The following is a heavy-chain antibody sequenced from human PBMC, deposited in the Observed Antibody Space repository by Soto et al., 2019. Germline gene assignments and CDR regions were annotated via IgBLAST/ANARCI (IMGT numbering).Heavy chain of an antibody. CDR2: ISFDGSTK. Sequence: QVQLVESGGGVVQPGRSLTIFCTASGFTFKHNAMHWIRQAPAKGLEWVADISFDGSTKNYADSVKGRFTISRDNSKTTRSLQMRALKGEDTATYYCAREGIAESGPTFYDFWGQGTLVAVSS. CDR3: AREGIAESGPTFYDF. V-gene: IGHV3-30-3*01. CDR1: GFTFKHNA. J-gene: IGHJ4*02. D-gene: IGHD6-13*01.